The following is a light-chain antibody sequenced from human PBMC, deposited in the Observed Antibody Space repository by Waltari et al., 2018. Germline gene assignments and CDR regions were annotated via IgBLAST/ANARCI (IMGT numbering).Light chain of an antibody. J-gene: IGKJ1*01. CDR3: QQYYTTPLT. V-gene: IGKV4-1*01. CDR1: QSLFYSSNNKNS. Sequence: DIVMTQSPDSLAVSLGERATINCKSSQSLFYSSNNKNSLTWYQQKPGHPPKLLLYWAATRGSGVPDRFSGSGSGTDFTLTISSLQAEDVAVYYCQQYYTTPLTFGQGPRWKSN. CDR2: WAA.